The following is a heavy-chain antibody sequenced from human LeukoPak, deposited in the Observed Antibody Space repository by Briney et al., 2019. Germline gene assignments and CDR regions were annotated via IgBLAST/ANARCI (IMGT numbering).Heavy chain of an antibody. D-gene: IGHD2-21*02. J-gene: IGHJ4*02. Sequence: PGGSLRLSCAASGFTFSSSAMSWVRQAPGKGLEWVSNISGSGSGGSTYYADSAKGRFTVSRDNSKNKVDLQMNNLRAEDTAIYYCAKDHANTPVVTNWGQGILVSVSS. V-gene: IGHV3-23*01. CDR1: GFTFSSSA. CDR3: AKDHANTPVVTN. CDR2: ISGSGSGGST.